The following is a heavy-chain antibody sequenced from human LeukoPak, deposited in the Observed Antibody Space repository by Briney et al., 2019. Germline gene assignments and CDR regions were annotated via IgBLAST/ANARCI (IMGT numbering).Heavy chain of an antibody. CDR2: INHSGST. V-gene: IGHV4-34*01. CDR1: GGSFSGYY. D-gene: IGHD6-13*01. J-gene: IGHJ3*02. Sequence: SETLSLTRAVYGGSFSGYYWSWIRQPPGKGLEWIGVINHSGSTNYNPSLKSRVTISVDTSKNQFSLKLSSVTAADTAVYYCAGYSGSSRYGNDAFDIWGQGTMVTVSS. CDR3: AGYSGSSRYGNDAFDI.